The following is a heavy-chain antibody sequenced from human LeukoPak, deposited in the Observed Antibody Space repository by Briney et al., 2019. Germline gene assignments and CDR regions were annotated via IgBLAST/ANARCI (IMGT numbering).Heavy chain of an antibody. Sequence: GGSLRLSCAASGFTFSSYEMNWVRQAPGKGLEWVSYISSSGSTIYYADSVKGRFTISRDNAKNSLYLQMNSLRAEDTAVYYCARGGAPDWWQLVRPETYYFDYWGQGTLVTVSS. V-gene: IGHV3-48*03. CDR2: ISSSGSTI. J-gene: IGHJ4*02. D-gene: IGHD6-6*01. CDR1: GFTFSSYE. CDR3: ARGGAPDWWQLVRPETYYFDY.